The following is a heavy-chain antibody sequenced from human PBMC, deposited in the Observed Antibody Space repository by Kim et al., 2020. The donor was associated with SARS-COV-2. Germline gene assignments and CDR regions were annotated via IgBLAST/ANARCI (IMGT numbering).Heavy chain of an antibody. CDR3: VANSDIGF. CDR2: IVVGSGNT. D-gene: IGHD2-2*03. Sequence: SVKVSCKASGFIFSSSAVQWVRQARGQRREWIGWIVVGSGNTNYAQKFQERVTITRDMSTSTAYMELSSLRSDDTAVYYCVANSDIGFWGQGTLVTVSS. V-gene: IGHV1-58*01. CDR1: GFIFSSSA. J-gene: IGHJ4*02.